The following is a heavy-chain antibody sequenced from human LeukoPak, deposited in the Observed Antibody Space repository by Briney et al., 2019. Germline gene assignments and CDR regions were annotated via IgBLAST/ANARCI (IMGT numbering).Heavy chain of an antibody. Sequence: SETLSLTCTVSGGSISSYYWSWIRQPAGKGLEWIGRIYTSGSTNYNPSLSGRVAISLDKSRNHFTLMVTAVTAADTAFYYCAGKGPEHLPTYFDHWGRGILVTVSS. V-gene: IGHV4-4*07. D-gene: IGHD2-21*01. J-gene: IGHJ4*02. CDR2: IYTSGST. CDR3: AGKGPEHLPTYFDH. CDR1: GGSISSYY.